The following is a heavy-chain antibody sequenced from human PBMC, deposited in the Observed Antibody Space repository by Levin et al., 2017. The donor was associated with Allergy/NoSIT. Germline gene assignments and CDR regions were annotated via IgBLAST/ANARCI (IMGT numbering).Heavy chain of an antibody. CDR2: INHSGST. Sequence: SETLSLTCAVYGGSFSGYYWSWIRQPPGKGLEWIGEINHSGSTNYNPSLKSRVTISVDTSKNQFSLKLSSVTAADTAVYYCARGGVRDRLVYWGQGTLVTVSS. CDR1: GGSFSGYY. CDR3: ARGGVRDRLVY. D-gene: IGHD3-9*01. J-gene: IGHJ4*02. V-gene: IGHV4-34*01.